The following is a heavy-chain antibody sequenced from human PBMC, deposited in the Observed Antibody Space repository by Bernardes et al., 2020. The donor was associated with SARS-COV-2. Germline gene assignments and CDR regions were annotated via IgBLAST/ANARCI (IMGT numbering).Heavy chain of an antibody. D-gene: IGHD2-2*01. CDR1: GFTFSSYA. J-gene: IGHJ6*02. CDR3: VKGDGAIRDCSSTSCYPNPFYYYGMDV. CDR2: ISSNGGNT. Sequence: VGSLSLSCSASGFTFSSYAMHWVRQAPGKGLEYVSAISSNGGNTYNADSVKGRFTISRDNSKNTLYLQMSSLRAEDTAVYYCVKGDGAIRDCSSTSCYPNPFYYYGMDVWGQGTTVTVSS. V-gene: IGHV3-64D*06.